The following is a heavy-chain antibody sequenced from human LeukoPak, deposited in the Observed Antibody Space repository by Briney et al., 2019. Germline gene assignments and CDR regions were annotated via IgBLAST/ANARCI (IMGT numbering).Heavy chain of an antibody. D-gene: IGHD1-7*01. CDR2: IYYSGST. Sequence: SETLSLTCTVSGGSISSGDYYWSWVRQPSGKGLEWIGYIYYSGSTYYNPSLKSRVTISVDTSKNQFSLKLSSVTAADTAVYCCARERTGTTTAYYYYYYGMDVWGQGTTVTVSS. CDR3: ARERTGTTTAYYYYYYGMDV. CDR1: GGSISSGDYY. V-gene: IGHV4-30-4*01. J-gene: IGHJ6*02.